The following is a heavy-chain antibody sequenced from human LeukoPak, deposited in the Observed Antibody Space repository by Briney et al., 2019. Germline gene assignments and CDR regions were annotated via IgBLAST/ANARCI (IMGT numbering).Heavy chain of an antibody. CDR3: ARNWGDNWFDP. D-gene: IGHD3-16*01. CDR2: ITDSGGTT. CDR1: GFTFSSYA. Sequence: PGGSLRLSCAASGFTFSSYAMSWVRQAPGKGLEWVSVITDSGGTTFYADSVKGRFTISRDNSKNTLYLQMNSLRAEDTAVYYCARNWGDNWFDPWGQGTLVTVSS. J-gene: IGHJ5*02. V-gene: IGHV3-23*01.